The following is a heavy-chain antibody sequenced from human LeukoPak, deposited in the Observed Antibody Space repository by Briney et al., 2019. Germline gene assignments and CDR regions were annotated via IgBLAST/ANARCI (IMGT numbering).Heavy chain of an antibody. V-gene: IGHV3-11*04. CDR3: ARDQYGDYEDY. CDR1: GFTFSDYY. J-gene: IGHJ4*02. D-gene: IGHD4-17*01. Sequence: GSLRLSCGASGFTFSDYYMSWIRQAPGKGLEWVSYISSSGSTIYYADSVKGRFTISRDNAKNSLYLQMNSLRAEDTAVYYRARDQYGDYEDYWGQGTLVTVSS. CDR2: ISSSGSTI.